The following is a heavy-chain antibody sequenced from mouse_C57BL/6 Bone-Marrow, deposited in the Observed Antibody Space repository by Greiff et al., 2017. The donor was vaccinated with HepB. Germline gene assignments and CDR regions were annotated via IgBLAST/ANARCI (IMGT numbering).Heavy chain of an antibody. CDR2: IDPSDSYT. Sequence: VQLQQPGAELVMPGASVKLSCKASGYTFTSYWMHWVKQRPGQGLEWIGEIDPSDSYTNYNQKFKGKSTLTEDKSSSTAYMQLSSLTSEDSAVYYCARRVYYDSISYFDYWGQGTTLTVSS. J-gene: IGHJ2*01. CDR1: GYTFTSYW. CDR3: ARRVYYDSISYFDY. D-gene: IGHD1-1*01. V-gene: IGHV1-69*01.